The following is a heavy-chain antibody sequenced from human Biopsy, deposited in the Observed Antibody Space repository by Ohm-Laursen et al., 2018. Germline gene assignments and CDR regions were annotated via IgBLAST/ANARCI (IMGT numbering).Heavy chain of an antibody. D-gene: IGHD3-10*01. Sequence: SVTLSLTCTVSGGYISHYYWTWIRQPAGQGLEWIGRIYITGKTDYNPSLKSQVTMSVDSSQNKFFLKLRSVTAADTARYYCARAPPLIRGVVESGFDVWGQGILVTVSS. CDR1: GGYISHYY. CDR3: ARAPPLIRGVVESGFDV. V-gene: IGHV4-4*07. J-gene: IGHJ5*02. CDR2: IYITGKT.